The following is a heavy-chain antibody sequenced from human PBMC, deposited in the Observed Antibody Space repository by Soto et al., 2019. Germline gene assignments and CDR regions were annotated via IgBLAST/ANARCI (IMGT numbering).Heavy chain of an antibody. CDR2: IYYSGST. J-gene: IGHJ4*02. CDR3: ARTHVDTAMATFDY. D-gene: IGHD5-18*01. CDR1: GGSISSSSYY. V-gene: IGHV4-39*01. Sequence: QLQLQESGPGLVKPSETLSLTCTVSGGSISSSSYYWGWIRQPPGKGLEWIGSIYYSGSTYYNPSLKSRVTISLDTSKNQCSLKLSSVTAADTAVYYCARTHVDTAMATFDYWGQGTLVTVSS.